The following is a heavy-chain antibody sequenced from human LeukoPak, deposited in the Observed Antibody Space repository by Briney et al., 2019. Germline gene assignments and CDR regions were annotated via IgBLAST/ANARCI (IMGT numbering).Heavy chain of an antibody. CDR3: AKDESYYYGSGTSGMDV. CDR2: ISGSGGST. J-gene: IGHJ6*02. CDR1: RGTFSIYA. V-gene: IGHV3-23*01. Sequence: PGGSLRLSCAASRGTFSIYAMSWVRQAPGKGLEWVSAISGSGGSTYYADSVKGRFTISRDNSKNTLYLQMNSLRAEDTLGYYCAKDESYYYGSGTSGMDVWGQGTTVTVPS. D-gene: IGHD3-10*01.